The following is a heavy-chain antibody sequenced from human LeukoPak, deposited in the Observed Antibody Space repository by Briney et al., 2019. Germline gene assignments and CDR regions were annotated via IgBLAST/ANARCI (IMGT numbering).Heavy chain of an antibody. J-gene: IGHJ4*02. Sequence: GGSLRLSCAASGFTFSSYSMNWVRQAPGKGLEWVSSISSSSSYIYYADSVKGRFTISRDNAKNSLYLQMNSLRAEDTAVYYCARRKKVPHSSGDYWGQGTLVTVSS. CDR3: ARRKKVPHSSGDY. D-gene: IGHD3-22*01. V-gene: IGHV3-21*01. CDR1: GFTFSSYS. CDR2: ISSSSSYI.